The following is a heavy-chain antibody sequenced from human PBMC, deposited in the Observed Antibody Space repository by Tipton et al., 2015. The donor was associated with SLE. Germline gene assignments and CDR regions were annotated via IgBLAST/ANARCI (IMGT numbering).Heavy chain of an antibody. V-gene: IGHV4-4*07. CDR3: AREKDSIGTGSYMDS. Sequence: TLSLTCTVSGGSISSYYWSWIRQPPGGGLEWIGRIYTNENTNYNPSLTSRVTISVDTSKNHYSLKLSSVTAADTAVYFCAREKDSIGTGSYMDSWGQGALVTVSS. CDR2: IYTNENT. J-gene: IGHJ4*02. D-gene: IGHD3-10*01. CDR1: GGSISSYY.